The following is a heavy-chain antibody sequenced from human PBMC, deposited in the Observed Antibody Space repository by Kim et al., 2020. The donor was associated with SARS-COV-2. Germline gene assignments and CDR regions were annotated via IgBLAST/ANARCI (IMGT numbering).Heavy chain of an antibody. Sequence: VKGRFTSSRDNAKNSLYLQRNSLRGEDKAVYYCARGRVSSGGSCYVYFDYWGQGTLVTVSS. J-gene: IGHJ4*02. D-gene: IGHD2-15*01. CDR3: ARGRVSSGGSCYVYFDY. V-gene: IGHV3-11*05.